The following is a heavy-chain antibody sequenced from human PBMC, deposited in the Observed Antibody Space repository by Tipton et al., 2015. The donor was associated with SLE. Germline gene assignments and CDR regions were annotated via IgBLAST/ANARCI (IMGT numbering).Heavy chain of an antibody. J-gene: IGHJ4*02. D-gene: IGHD1-26*01. CDR1: GDSISSYY. CDR3: ARSYVGATFDY. Sequence: TLSLTCTVSGDSISSYYWSWIRQPPGKGLEWIGYIYYSGSTNYNPSLKSRVTISVDTSKNQFSLKLSSVTAADTAVYYCARSYVGATFDYWGQGTLVTVSS. CDR2: IYYSGST. V-gene: IGHV4-59*08.